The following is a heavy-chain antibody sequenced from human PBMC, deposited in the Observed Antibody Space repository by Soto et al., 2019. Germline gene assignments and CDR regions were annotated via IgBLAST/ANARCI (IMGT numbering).Heavy chain of an antibody. Sequence: GASVKVSCKASGHSSTHNGISWVRRAPGQGLEWMGWININRGDVNHAPKFQGRVTLTTDASTTTAYMELRSLRLDDTAVYFCATDDMNRGRFDFWGHGTMVTVYS. V-gene: IGHV1-18*01. J-gene: IGHJ4*01. CDR3: ATDDMNRGRFDF. CDR1: GHSSTHNG. CDR2: ININRGDV.